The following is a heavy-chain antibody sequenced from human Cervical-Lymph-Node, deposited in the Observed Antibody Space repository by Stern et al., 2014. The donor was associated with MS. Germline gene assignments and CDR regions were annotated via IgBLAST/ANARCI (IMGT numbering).Heavy chain of an antibody. D-gene: IGHD5-18*01. Sequence: EVQLVESAGVVVQPGGSLRLSCAATGFNFDDYVMHWVRQAPGKGLEWVSLISWDATTEYYADSVKGRFTISRDSRTDFLYLEMNSLRPEDTGLYYCAKGRSGYGCMDAWGQGTTVIVSS. J-gene: IGHJ6*02. CDR1: GFNFDDYV. V-gene: IGHV3-43*01. CDR2: ISWDATTE. CDR3: AKGRSGYGCMDA.